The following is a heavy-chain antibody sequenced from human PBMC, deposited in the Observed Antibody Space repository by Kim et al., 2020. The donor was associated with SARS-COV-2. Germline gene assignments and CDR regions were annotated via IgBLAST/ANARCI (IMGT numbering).Heavy chain of an antibody. CDR1: GGSISSYY. CDR2: IYYSGST. CDR3: ARGPPPVYYDFWSGYPRYYYYGMDV. Sequence: SETLSLTCTVSGGSISSYYWSWIRQPPGKGLEWIGYIYYSGSTNYNPSLKSRVTISVDTSKNQFSLKLSSVTAADTAVYYCARGPPPVYYDFWSGYPRYYYYGMDVWGQGTTVTVSS. J-gene: IGHJ6*02. D-gene: IGHD3-3*01. V-gene: IGHV4-59*13.